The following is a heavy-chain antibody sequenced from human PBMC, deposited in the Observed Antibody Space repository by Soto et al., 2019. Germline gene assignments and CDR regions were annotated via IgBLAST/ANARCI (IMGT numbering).Heavy chain of an antibody. CDR3: GRGRQFQYGVDL. CDR2: VNFHGTTT. CDR1: GFTFGDYW. V-gene: IGHV3-74*01. Sequence: EVQLVESGGGLVQPGGSLRVSCAASGFTFGDYWMHWVRQVPGKGLVWVSRVNFHGTTTNYADSVKGRFTISRDNAKNAGSLEKDSPRGDGTAGYCCGRGRQFQYGVDLWGHGTTVTVSS. J-gene: IGHJ6*02. D-gene: IGHD3-10*01.